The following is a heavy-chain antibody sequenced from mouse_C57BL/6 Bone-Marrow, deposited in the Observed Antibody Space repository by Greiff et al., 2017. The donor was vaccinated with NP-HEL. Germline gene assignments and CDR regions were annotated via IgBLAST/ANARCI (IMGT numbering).Heavy chain of an antibody. CDR3: TRGSWLPPFAY. Sequence: EVNLVESGEGLVKPGGSLKLSCAASGFTFSSYAMSWVRQTPEKRLEWVAYISSGGDYIYYADTVKGRFTISRDNARNTLYLQMSSLKSEDTAMYYCTRGSWLPPFAYWGQGTLVTVSA. CDR2: ISSGGDYI. CDR1: GFTFSSYA. D-gene: IGHD2-2*01. V-gene: IGHV5-9-1*02. J-gene: IGHJ3*01.